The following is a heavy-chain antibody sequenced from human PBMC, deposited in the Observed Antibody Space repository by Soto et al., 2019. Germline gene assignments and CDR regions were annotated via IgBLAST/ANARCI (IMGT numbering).Heavy chain of an antibody. D-gene: IGHD3-3*01. CDR1: GGSFSGYY. J-gene: IGHJ5*02. Sequence: QVQLQQWGAGLLKASETLSLTCSVYGGSFSGYYWSWIRQPPGKGLEWIGEVNHSGSTNYNPSLKSRVTISVDTSKNQFSLKLISVTAADTAVYYCARFYGWSGNRPNWFDPWGQGTLVTVSS. V-gene: IGHV4-34*01. CDR2: VNHSGST. CDR3: ARFYGWSGNRPNWFDP.